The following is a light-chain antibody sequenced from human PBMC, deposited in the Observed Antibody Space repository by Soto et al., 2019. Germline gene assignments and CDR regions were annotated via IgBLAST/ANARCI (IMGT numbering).Light chain of an antibody. CDR2: DVS. J-gene: IGLJ1*01. CDR1: SSDVGGYNY. Sequence: QSLLTQPASVSGSPGQSITISCTGTSSDVGGYNYVSWYQQYPGKVPKLMIYDVSYRPSGVSNRFSGSKSGNTASLTISWLQAEDEADYYCSSYTSSSTYVFGTGTKVTVL. V-gene: IGLV2-14*01. CDR3: SSYTSSSTYV.